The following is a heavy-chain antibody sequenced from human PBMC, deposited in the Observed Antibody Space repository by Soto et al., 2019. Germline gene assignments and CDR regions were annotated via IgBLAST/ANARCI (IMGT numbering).Heavy chain of an antibody. D-gene: IGHD2-15*01. J-gene: IGHJ4*02. Sequence: EVQLLESGGGLVQPGASLRLSCAASGFTFNSHAMTWVRQAAGKGLEWVASISASTTNSYYADPVKGRFTISRYNSKNTLYLQMSSLRVEDTAIYYCAKRFSYCSGGSCLRFDSWGQGTLVTVSS. CDR1: GFTFNSHA. V-gene: IGHV3-23*01. CDR2: ISASTTNS. CDR3: AKRFSYCSGGSCLRFDS.